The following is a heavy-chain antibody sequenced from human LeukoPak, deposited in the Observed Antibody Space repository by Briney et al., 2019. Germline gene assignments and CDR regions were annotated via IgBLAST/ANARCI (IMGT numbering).Heavy chain of an antibody. J-gene: IGHJ6*03. D-gene: IGHD6-19*01. CDR2: IYYSGST. CDR1: GGSISSSSYY. V-gene: IGHV4-39*01. Sequence: SETLSLTCTVSGGSISSSSYYWGWIRQPPGKGLEWIGSIYYSGSTYYNPSLKSRVTISVDTSKNQFSLKLSSVTAADTAVYYCARQGSSGWYSSSYYYYYMDVWGKGTTVTISS. CDR3: ARQGSSGWYSSSYYYYYMDV.